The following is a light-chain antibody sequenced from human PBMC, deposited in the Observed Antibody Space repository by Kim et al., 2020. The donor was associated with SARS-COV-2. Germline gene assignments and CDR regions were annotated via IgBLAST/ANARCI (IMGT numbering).Light chain of an antibody. CDR2: EDN. CDR1: SGSIASQY. CDR3: QSYDETKRRV. J-gene: IGLJ3*02. V-gene: IGLV6-57*02. Sequence: NFMLTQPHSVSESPGKTVTISCTGASGSIASQYVQWYQQRPGSAPTTVIYEDNKRPSGVADRFSGSIDSSSNSASLTISGLETEDEADYYCQSYDETKRRVFGGGTQLTVL.